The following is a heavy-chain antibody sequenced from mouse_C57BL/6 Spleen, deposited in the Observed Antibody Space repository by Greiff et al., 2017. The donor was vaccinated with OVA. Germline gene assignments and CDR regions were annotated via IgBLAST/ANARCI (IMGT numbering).Heavy chain of an antibody. CDR1: GYTFTNYW. J-gene: IGHJ2*01. D-gene: IGHD1-1*01. CDR2: IYPGGGYT. V-gene: IGHV1-63*01. Sequence: VQLQESGAELVRPGTSVKMSCKASGYTFTNYWIGWVKQRPGHGLEWIGDIYPGGGYTNYNEKFKGKATLTADKSSSTAYMQFSSLTSEDSAIYYGARSYYYGSSYHFDYWGQGTTLTVSS. CDR3: ARSYYYGSSYHFDY.